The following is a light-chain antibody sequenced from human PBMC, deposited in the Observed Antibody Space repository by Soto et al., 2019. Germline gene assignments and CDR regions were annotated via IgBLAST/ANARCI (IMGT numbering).Light chain of an antibody. CDR2: EGS. V-gene: IGLV2-23*01. CDR3: CSYARSNFVV. J-gene: IGLJ2*01. CDR1: SSDIGSYHL. Sequence: QSALTQPASVSGSPRQSITISCTGTSSDIGSYHLVSWYQQHPGKAPKLIIYEGSKRPSGVSNRFSGSKSGNTASLTISGLQTEDEAEYYCCSYARSNFVVFGGGTKLTVL.